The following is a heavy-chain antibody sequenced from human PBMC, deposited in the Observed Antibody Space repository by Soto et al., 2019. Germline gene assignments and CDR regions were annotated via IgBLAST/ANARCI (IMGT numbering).Heavy chain of an antibody. V-gene: IGHV4-39*01. CDR1: GCSISSSSYY. CDR3: ASSDGGSTIDY. CDR2: IYYSGST. Sequence: QLQLPESAPGLVKTSETLSLTCSVSGCSISSSSYYWGWIRQPPGKGLQGIWTIYYSGSTFYNPSLKSGVTISVDTYKKQFSLKLSSVTAADTAVYYWASSDGGSTIDYWGQGALVTVSS. J-gene: IGHJ4*02.